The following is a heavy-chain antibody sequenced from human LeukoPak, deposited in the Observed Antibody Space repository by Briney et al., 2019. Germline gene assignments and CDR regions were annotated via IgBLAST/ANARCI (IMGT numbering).Heavy chain of an antibody. CDR2: MNPHSGNT. D-gene: IGHD4-17*01. CDR1: GYTFANYD. CDR3: ARLSSHYGDYKVDP. Sequence: ASVKVSCKASGYTFANYDINWVRQASGQGLEWMGWMNPHSGNTGYAQNFQGRVTMTRNTSISTAYMELRSLRSEDTAVYYCARLSSHYGDYKVDPWGQGTLVTVSS. V-gene: IGHV1-8*01. J-gene: IGHJ5*02.